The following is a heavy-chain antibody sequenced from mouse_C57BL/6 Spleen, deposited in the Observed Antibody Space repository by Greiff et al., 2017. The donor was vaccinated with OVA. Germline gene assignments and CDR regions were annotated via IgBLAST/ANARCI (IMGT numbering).Heavy chain of an antibody. Sequence: EVQGVESGAELVRPGASVKLSCTASGFNIKDDYMHWVKQRPEQGLEWIGWIDPENGDTEYASKFQGKATITADTSSNTAYLQLSSLTSEDTAVYYGTTSLFLFAYWGQGTLVTVSA. CDR3: TTSLFLFAY. V-gene: IGHV14-4*01. CDR1: GFNIKDDY. J-gene: IGHJ3*01. CDR2: IDPENGDT.